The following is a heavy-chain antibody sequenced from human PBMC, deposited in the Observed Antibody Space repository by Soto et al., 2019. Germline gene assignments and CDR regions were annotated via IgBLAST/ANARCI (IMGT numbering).Heavy chain of an antibody. CDR3: AEMAYTSGDRLDT. V-gene: IGHV4-39*07. CDR2: IYRSGVT. CDR1: GDSSSTSTYS. Sequence: SETLPLTCSCSGDSSSTSTYSWCWIRQPPGKALEWVGFIYRSGVTSYNPSLKSRVSISLDTSRNQCSLTVRSVTAADTAVYYCAEMAYTSGDRLDTWGPGTLVTVSS. D-gene: IGHD6-19*01. J-gene: IGHJ5*02.